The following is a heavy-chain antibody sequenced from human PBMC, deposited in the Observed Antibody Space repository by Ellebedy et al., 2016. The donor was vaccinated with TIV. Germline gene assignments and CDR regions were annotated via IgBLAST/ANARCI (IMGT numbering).Heavy chain of an antibody. CDR1: GYTFTSYD. Sequence: AASVNVSCKASGYTFTSYDIHWVRQARGQGPEWIGWVNPKTGNTDSAQKFRGRVTMTRNTPITTTYLDLTSLTFEDTDVYYCTRCETKGGFTGFHPWGQGTLVIVSS. CDR3: TRCETKGGFTGFHP. CDR2: VNPKTGNT. V-gene: IGHV1-8*01. J-gene: IGHJ5*02.